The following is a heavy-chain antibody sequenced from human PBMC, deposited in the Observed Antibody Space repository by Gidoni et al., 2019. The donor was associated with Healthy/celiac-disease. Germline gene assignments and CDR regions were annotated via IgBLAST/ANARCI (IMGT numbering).Heavy chain of an antibody. CDR2: INHSGST. J-gene: IGHJ5*02. CDR1: GGSFSGYY. D-gene: IGHD3-10*01. Sequence: QVQLQQWGAGLLKPSETLSLTCAVYGGSFSGYYWSWIRQPPGKGLEWIGEINHSGSTNYNPSLKRRVTISVDTSKNQFSLKLSSVTAADTAVYYCARGGARSLGPLLGFDPWGQGTLVTVSS. V-gene: IGHV4-34*01. CDR3: ARGGARSLGPLLGFDP.